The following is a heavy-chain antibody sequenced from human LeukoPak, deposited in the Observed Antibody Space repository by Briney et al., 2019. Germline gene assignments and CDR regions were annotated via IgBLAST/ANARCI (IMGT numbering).Heavy chain of an antibody. CDR1: GYTFTSYG. J-gene: IGHJ4*02. CDR3: AREGYYDSSGYYTPLDY. V-gene: IGHV1-18*01. CDR2: ISAYNGNT. D-gene: IGHD3-22*01. Sequence: ASVKVSCKASGYTFTSYGISWVRQAPGQGLEWMGWISAYNGNTNYAQKLQGRVTITADESTSTAYMELSSLRSEDTAVYYCAREGYYDSSGYYTPLDYWGQGTLVTVSS.